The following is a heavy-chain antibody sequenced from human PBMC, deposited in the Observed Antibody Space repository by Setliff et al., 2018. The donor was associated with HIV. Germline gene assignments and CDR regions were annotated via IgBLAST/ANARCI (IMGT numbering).Heavy chain of an antibody. V-gene: IGHV3-30*03. CDR1: GFTFSSYV. CDR2: IAYDGSNE. CDR3: AREVVGATERYYFDY. J-gene: IGHJ4*02. D-gene: IGHD1-26*01. Sequence: PGESLKISCVASGFTFSSYVMHWVRQAPGKGLEWVAVIAYDGSNEYYADSVKGRLTISRDNSKNTVYLEMNNLMSEDTAVYYCAREVVGATERYYFDYWGQGTLVTVSS.